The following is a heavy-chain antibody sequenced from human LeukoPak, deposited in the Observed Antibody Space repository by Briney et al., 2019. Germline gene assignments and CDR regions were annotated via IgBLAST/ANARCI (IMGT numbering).Heavy chain of an antibody. D-gene: IGHD2-15*01. CDR1: GFTVSSNY. V-gene: IGHV3-66*01. J-gene: IGHJ5*02. CDR3: ARVVWSGGPFDP. CDR2: IYSGGST. Sequence: GGSLRLSCAASGFTVSSNYMSWVRQAPGKGLEWVSVIYSGGSTYYADSVKGRFTISRDNSKDTLYLQMNSLRAEDTAVYYCARVVWSGGPFDPWGQGTLVTVSS.